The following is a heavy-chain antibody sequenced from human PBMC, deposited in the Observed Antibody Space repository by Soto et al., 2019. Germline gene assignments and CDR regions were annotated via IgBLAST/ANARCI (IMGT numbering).Heavy chain of an antibody. Sequence: QVQLVQSGAEVKKPGASVKVSCKASGYTFTSYDINWVRQAPGQGLEWMGWMNPNSGNTGYAQKFQGRVTMTRNTAISTAYMELSSLRTEDTAVYYCARGRYDLGSGTADYWGQGTLVTVSP. CDR3: ARGRYDLGSGTADY. CDR2: MNPNSGNT. V-gene: IGHV1-8*01. CDR1: GYTFTSYD. D-gene: IGHD3-3*01. J-gene: IGHJ4*02.